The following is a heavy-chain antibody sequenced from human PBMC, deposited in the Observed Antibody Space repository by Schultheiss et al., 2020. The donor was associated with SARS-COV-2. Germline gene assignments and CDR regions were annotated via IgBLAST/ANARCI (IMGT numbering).Heavy chain of an antibody. CDR1: GYSISSGYY. Sequence: SQTLSLTCAVSGYSISSGYYWGWIRQPPGKGLEWIGEINHSGSTNYNPSLKSRVSISVDTSKNQFSLELSSVTAADTAVYYCARGRYVAAAGYYFDSWGQGTLVTVSS. D-gene: IGHD6-13*01. CDR3: ARGRYVAAAGYYFDS. V-gene: IGHV4-38-2*01. CDR2: INHSGST. J-gene: IGHJ4*02.